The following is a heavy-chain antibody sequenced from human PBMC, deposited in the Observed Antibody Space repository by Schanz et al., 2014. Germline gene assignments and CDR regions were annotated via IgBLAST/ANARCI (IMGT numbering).Heavy chain of an antibody. Sequence: QVQLVQSEAEVKKPGSSVKVSCTASGGTFSSYTISWIRQAPGQGLEWMATINPSGGSTSFAQKFQGRVTMTRATSTSTVNMELTSLRSEDTAVYYCARDFSAYVGNYFDYWGQGTLVTVSS. CDR2: INPSGGST. D-gene: IGHD5-12*01. V-gene: IGHV1-46*01. CDR3: ARDFSAYVGNYFDY. CDR1: GGTFSSYT. J-gene: IGHJ4*02.